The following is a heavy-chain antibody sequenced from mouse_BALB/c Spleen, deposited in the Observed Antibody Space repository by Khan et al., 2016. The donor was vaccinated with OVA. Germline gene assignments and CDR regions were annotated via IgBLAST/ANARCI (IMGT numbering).Heavy chain of an antibody. CDR3: ARPPYCSYVLDN. Sequence: QIQLVQSGPEVKKPGETVKISCKASGHTFTKFGMNWVKQAPGKGLKWMDWINTYTGEPTYADDFNGRFAFSLETSASTAYLQINNLKNEDTATYFCARPPYCSYVLDNWGQGTSVTVSS. V-gene: IGHV9-3-1*01. J-gene: IGHJ4*01. CDR2: INTYTGEP. D-gene: IGHD2-10*01. CDR1: GHTFTKFG.